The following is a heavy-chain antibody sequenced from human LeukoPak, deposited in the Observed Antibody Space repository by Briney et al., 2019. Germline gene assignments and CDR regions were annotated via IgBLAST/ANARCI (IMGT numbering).Heavy chain of an antibody. CDR2: IIPIIGTA. J-gene: IGHJ4*02. V-gene: IGHV1-69*01. CDR1: GDTFSSYS. Sequence: SVKVSCKASGDTFSSYSISWVRQAPGQGLEWMGGIIPIIGTANYAQKFQGRVTITADESTSTAYMELSSLRSEDTAVYYCAVATPYYFDYWGQGTLVTVSS. CDR3: AVATPYYFDY. D-gene: IGHD5-12*01.